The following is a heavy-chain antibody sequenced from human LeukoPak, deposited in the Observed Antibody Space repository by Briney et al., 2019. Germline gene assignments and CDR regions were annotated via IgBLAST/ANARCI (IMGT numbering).Heavy chain of an antibody. Sequence: ASVKVLCNASGYTFTSYYIHCVRQATGQGLEWMVWMNPNSGNTGYAQKFQGRVTMTRNTSISTAYMELSSLRSEDTAVYYCAILPIMITFGGVNAFDIWGQGTMVTVSS. J-gene: IGHJ3*02. D-gene: IGHD3-16*01. CDR1: GYTFTSYY. CDR2: MNPNSGNT. CDR3: AILPIMITFGGVNAFDI. V-gene: IGHV1-8*01.